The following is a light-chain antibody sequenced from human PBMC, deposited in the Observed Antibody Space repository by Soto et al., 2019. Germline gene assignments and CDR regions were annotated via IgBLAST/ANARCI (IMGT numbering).Light chain of an antibody. V-gene: IGKV3-20*01. Sequence: EIVLTQSPGTLSLSPGERATLSCRASQSVSSSYLGWYKQKPGQVPRLLIYAATSRATGIPDRFSGSGSATDFTLTISRLETEDFAVYYCQQYGSSPYTFGQGTKLEIK. CDR2: AAT. CDR1: QSVSSSY. CDR3: QQYGSSPYT. J-gene: IGKJ2*01.